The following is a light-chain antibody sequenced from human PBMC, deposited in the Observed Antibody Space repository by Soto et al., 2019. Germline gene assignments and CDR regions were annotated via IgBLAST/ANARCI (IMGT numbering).Light chain of an antibody. J-gene: IGKJ1*01. CDR3: QQYHRYST. Sequence: EILMTQSPATLSLSPGERATLSCRASQSVRSYLAWYQQKPGQAPRLLIYDASTRATGIPARFSGSGSGTEFTLTISSLESDDFATYYCQQYHRYSTFGQGTKVDIK. CDR2: DAS. V-gene: IGKV3D-15*01. CDR1: QSVRSY.